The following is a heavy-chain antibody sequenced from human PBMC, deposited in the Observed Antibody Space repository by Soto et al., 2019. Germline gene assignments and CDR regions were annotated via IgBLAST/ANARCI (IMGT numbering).Heavy chain of an antibody. Sequence: ASVKVSCKASGYTFTSYDINWVRQATGQGLEWMGWMNPNSGNTGYAQKFQGRVTMTRNTSISTAYMELSSLRSEDTAVYYCARFPDFWSGYNYYYYGMDVWGQGTTVTVSS. V-gene: IGHV1-8*01. CDR1: GYTFTSYD. CDR3: ARFPDFWSGYNYYYYGMDV. D-gene: IGHD3-3*01. CDR2: MNPNSGNT. J-gene: IGHJ6*02.